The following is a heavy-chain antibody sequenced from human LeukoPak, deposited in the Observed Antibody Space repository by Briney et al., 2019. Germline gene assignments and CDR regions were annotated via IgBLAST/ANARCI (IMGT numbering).Heavy chain of an antibody. CDR1: GDSITSNNFY. J-gene: IGHJ5*02. V-gene: IGHV4-39*07. CDR2: VYQSGST. D-gene: IGHD2-2*01. Sequence: PSETLSLTCSVSGDSITSNNFYWVWIRQTPGKGLECIGSVYQSGSTYSNPSLKSRATISVDTSKNQFSLKLSSVTAADTAVYYCARARRVVPAAHWFDPWGQGTLVTVSS. CDR3: ARARRVVPAAHWFDP.